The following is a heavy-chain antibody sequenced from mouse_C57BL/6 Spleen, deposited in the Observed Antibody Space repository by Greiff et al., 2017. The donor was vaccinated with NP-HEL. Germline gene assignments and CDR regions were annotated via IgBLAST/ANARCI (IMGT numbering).Heavy chain of an antibody. V-gene: IGHV1-19*01. J-gene: IGHJ1*03. D-gene: IGHD2-5*01. CDR3: ARTYYSNYGYFDV. CDR1: GYTFTDYY. Sequence: EVKLQQSGPVLVKPGASVKMSCKASGYTFTDYYMNWVKQSHGKSLEWIGVINPYNGGTSYNQKFKGKATLTVDKSSSTAYMELNSLTSEDSAVYYCARTYYSNYGYFDVWGTGTTVTVSS. CDR2: INPYNGGT.